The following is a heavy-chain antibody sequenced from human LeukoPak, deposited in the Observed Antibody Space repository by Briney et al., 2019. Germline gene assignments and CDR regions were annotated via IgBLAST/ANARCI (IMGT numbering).Heavy chain of an antibody. CDR1: GGSIRSSDW. CDR3: ARDPHCSSSNCPFDY. Sequence: SETLSLTCAVSGGSIRSSDWWSWLRQPPGKGLEWIGEAYHAGSPNYNASLRSRVTISIDMSRNQLSLKLSSVTAADTAVYYCARDPHCSSSNCPFDYWGQETLVTVSS. D-gene: IGHD2-15*01. V-gene: IGHV4-4*02. CDR2: AYHAGSP. J-gene: IGHJ4*02.